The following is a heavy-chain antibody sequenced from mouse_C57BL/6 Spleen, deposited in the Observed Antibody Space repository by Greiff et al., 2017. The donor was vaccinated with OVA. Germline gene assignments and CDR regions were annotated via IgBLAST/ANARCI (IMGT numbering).Heavy chain of an antibody. V-gene: IGHV5-15*01. CDR3: ARLPPSWYFDV. CDR1: GFTFSDYG. Sequence: EVNVVESGGGLVQPGGSLKLSCAASGFTFSDYGMAWVRQAPRKGPEWVAFISNLAYSIYYADTVTGRFTISRENAKNTLYLEMSSLRSEDTAMYYCARLPPSWYFDVWGTGTTVTVSS. CDR2: ISNLAYSI. J-gene: IGHJ1*03.